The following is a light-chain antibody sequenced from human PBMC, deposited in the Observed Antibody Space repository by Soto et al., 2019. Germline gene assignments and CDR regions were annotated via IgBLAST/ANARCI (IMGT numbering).Light chain of an antibody. CDR3: CSYGGRMAV. V-gene: IGLV2-23*02. CDR2: EVT. CDR1: SSDVGSHNL. Sequence: QSALTQPASVSGSPGQSITISCTGTSSDVGSHNLVSWYQQHPGQAPKLMIYEVTKRPLGVSTRFSASKSGNTASLTISGRQAEYEADYYCCSYGGRMAVFGGGTQLTVL. J-gene: IGLJ7*01.